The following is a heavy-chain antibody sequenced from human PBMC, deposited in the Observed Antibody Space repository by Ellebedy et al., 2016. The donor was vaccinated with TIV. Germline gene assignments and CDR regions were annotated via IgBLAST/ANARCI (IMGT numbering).Heavy chain of an antibody. D-gene: IGHD1-26*01. J-gene: IGHJ4*02. Sequence: AASVQVSCKASGYTFTSYAMHWVRQAPGQRLEWMGWINVGNGNTKYSQKFKGRVTITRDTSASKASMELNSLRSEDTAMYYCARVRSGSYYDYWGQGTLVTVSS. CDR1: GYTFTSYA. CDR2: INVGNGNT. V-gene: IGHV1-3*01. CDR3: ARVRSGSYYDY.